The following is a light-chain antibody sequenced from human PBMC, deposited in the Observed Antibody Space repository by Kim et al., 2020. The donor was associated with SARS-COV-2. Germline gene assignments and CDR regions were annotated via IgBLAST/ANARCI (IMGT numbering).Light chain of an antibody. CDR2: AAS. CDR1: QSISSY. J-gene: IGKJ4*01. CDR3: QQSYRTPPLT. Sequence: DIQMTQSPSSLSASVGDRVTITCRASQSISSYLNWYQQKPGKAPKLLIYAASSLQSGVPSRFSGSGSGTDFTLTISSLQPEDFATYYCQQSYRTPPLTFGGGTKLE. V-gene: IGKV1-39*01.